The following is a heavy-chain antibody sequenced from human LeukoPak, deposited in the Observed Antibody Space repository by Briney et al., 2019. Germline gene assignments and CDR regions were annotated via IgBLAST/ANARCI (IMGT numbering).Heavy chain of an antibody. D-gene: IGHD3-10*01. CDR2: IYYSGST. J-gene: IGHJ3*02. CDR3: ARDLWFGESCLFDI. CDR1: GGSISSGDYY. Sequence: SQTLSLTCTVSGGSISSGDYYWSWIRQPPGKGLEWIGYIYYSGSTYYNPSLKSRVTISVDTSKNQFSLKLSSVTAADTAVCYCARDLWFGESCLFDIWSQGTMVTVSS. V-gene: IGHV4-30-4*01.